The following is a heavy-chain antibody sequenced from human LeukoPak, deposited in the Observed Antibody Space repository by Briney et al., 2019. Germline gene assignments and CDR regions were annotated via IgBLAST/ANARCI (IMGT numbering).Heavy chain of an antibody. CDR2: IGTAGDT. D-gene: IGHD1-7*01. CDR3: TRGAGTSFDY. J-gene: IGHJ4*02. CDR1: GFTFSIYD. V-gene: IGHV3-13*01. Sequence: GGSLRLSCAASGFTFSIYDMHWVRQTTGEGLEWVSAIGTAGDTYYPGSVRGRFTISRDNAKNSLYLQMNSLRAGDTAVYYCTRGAGTSFDYWGQGTLVTVSS.